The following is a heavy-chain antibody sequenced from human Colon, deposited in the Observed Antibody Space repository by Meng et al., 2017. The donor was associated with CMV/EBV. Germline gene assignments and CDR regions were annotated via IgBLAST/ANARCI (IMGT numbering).Heavy chain of an antibody. CDR2: IHSGGTQPT. D-gene: IGHD5-24*01. CDR3: ATRGT. V-gene: IGHV3-66*01. CDR1: GFRVSSDI. J-gene: IGHJ5*02. Sequence: EVQLVQSGGGLVQPGGSLRLSCAASGFRVSSDIMTWVRQTPGKGLEWVSIIHSGGTQPTFYADSVKGRFTISRDNSKESLYLQMNSLRVEDTAVYYCATRGTWGQGTLVTVAS.